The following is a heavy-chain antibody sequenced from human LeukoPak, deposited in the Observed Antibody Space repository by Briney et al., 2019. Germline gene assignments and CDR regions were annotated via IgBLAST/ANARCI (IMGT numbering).Heavy chain of an antibody. V-gene: IGHV4-4*07. Sequence: PSETLSLTCTVSGGSISSYYWSWIRRPAGKGLEWIGRIYTSGSTNYNPSLKSRVTMSVDTSKNQFSLKLSSVTAADTAVYYCARGLLPRRGYYYGMDVWGQGTTVTVSS. J-gene: IGHJ6*02. CDR3: ARGLLPRRGYYYGMDV. D-gene: IGHD3-10*01. CDR1: GGSISSYY. CDR2: IYTSGST.